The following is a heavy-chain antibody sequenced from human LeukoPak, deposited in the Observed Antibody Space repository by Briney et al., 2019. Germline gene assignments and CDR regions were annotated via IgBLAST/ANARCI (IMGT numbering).Heavy chain of an antibody. CDR3: AKESFAGTRGPVGY. V-gene: IGHV3-48*03. CDR1: GFTFSSYE. J-gene: IGHJ4*02. Sequence: GGSLRLSCAASGFTFSSYEMNWVRQAPGKGLEWVSYISSSGSTIYYADSVKGRFTISRDNAKNSLYLQMNSLRAEDTAVYYCAKESFAGTRGPVGYWGQGTLVTVSS. D-gene: IGHD1-7*01. CDR2: ISSSGSTI.